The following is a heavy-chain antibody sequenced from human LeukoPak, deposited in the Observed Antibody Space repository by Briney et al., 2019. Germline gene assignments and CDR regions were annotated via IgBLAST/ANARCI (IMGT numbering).Heavy chain of an antibody. CDR3: ARGHPYYDFWSGYSHAKN. CDR1: GFSVSNYY. V-gene: IGHV3-30-3*01. CDR2: ISYDGSNK. J-gene: IGHJ4*02. Sequence: TGGSLRLSCAASGFSVSNYYMSWVRQAPGKGLEWVAVISYDGSNKYYADSVKGRFTISRDNSKNTLYLQMNSLRAEDTAVYYCARGHPYYDFWSGYSHAKNWGQGTLVTVSS. D-gene: IGHD3-3*01.